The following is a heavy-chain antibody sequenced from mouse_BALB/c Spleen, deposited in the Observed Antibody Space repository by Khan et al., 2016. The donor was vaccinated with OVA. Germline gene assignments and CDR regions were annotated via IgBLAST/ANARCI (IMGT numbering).Heavy chain of an antibody. V-gene: IGHV14-3*02. CDR3: ARDYWDVFAY. CDR2: IDPANGNT. D-gene: IGHD4-1*01. Sequence: VQLQQPGAELVKPGASVKVSCTASGFNIKDTYMHWVKQRPEQGLEWIGRIDPANGNTKYDPKFQGKATITADTSSNTAYLPLSSLTSEDTAVYYCARDYWDVFAYWGQGTLVTVSA. J-gene: IGHJ3*01. CDR1: GFNIKDTY.